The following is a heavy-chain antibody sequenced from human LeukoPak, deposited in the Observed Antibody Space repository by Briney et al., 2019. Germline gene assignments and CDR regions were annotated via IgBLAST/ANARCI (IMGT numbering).Heavy chain of an antibody. J-gene: IGHJ1*01. CDR2: IYPGDSDT. V-gene: IGHV5-51*01. CDR1: GYSFTSYW. CDR3: ARSLGYCSSTSCPFQH. D-gene: IGHD2-2*01. Sequence: GESLKISCKGSGYSFTSYWIGWVRQMPGKDLEWMGIIYPGDSDTRYSPSFQGQVTISADKSISTAYLQWSSLKASDTAMYYCARSLGYCSSTSCPFQHWGQGTLVTVSS.